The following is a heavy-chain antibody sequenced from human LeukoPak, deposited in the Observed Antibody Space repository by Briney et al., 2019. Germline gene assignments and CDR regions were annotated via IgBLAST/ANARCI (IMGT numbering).Heavy chain of an antibody. CDR2: IKQDGSEK. D-gene: IGHD3-22*01. CDR3: ARGGWLPDY. V-gene: IGHV3-7*01. Sequence: GGSLRLSCAVSGFTFSRYWMSWARQAPGKGLEWVANIKQDGSEKYYVDSVKGRFTISRDNAKNSLYLQMNSLRAGDTAVYYCARGGWLPDYWGQGTLVTVSS. J-gene: IGHJ4*02. CDR1: GFTFSRYW.